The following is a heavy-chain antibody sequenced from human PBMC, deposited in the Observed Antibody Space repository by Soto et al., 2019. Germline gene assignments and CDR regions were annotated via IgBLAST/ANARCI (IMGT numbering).Heavy chain of an antibody. CDR2: IIDSGGYT. J-gene: IGHJ6*02. CDR3: AKETYYYYGMDV. CDR1: GFTFSSST. Sequence: HPGGSLRLSCAASGFTFSSSTMNWVRQAPGKGLEWVSAIIDSGGYTYYADSVKGRFTISRDNSKNTLYLQMNSLRAEDTALYCCAKETYYYYGMDVWGQGTTVTVSS. V-gene: IGHV3-23*01.